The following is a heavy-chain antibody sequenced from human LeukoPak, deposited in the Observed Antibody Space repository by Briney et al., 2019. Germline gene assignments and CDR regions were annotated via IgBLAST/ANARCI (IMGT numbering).Heavy chain of an antibody. Sequence: SETLSLTCTVSGGSISSSSYYWGWIRQPPGKGLEWIGSIYYSGSTYCNPSLKSRVTISVDTSKNQFSLKLSSVTAADTAVYYCARQHITMVRGVIIEGWFDPWGQGTLVTVSS. J-gene: IGHJ5*02. CDR2: IYYSGST. CDR1: GGSISSSSYY. CDR3: ARQHITMVRGVIIEGWFDP. V-gene: IGHV4-39*01. D-gene: IGHD3-10*01.